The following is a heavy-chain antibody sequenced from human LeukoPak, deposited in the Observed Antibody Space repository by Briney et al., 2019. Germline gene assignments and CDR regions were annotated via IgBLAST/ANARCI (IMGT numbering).Heavy chain of an antibody. Sequence: PSETLSLTCTVSGGSISSSSYYWSWIRQPAGKGLEWIGRIYTSGSTNYNPSLKSRVTMSVDTSKNQFSLKLSSVTAADTAVYYCARISSVAFDIWGQGTMVTVS. CDR1: GGSISSSSYY. CDR2: IYTSGST. CDR3: ARISSVAFDI. J-gene: IGHJ3*02. V-gene: IGHV4-61*02.